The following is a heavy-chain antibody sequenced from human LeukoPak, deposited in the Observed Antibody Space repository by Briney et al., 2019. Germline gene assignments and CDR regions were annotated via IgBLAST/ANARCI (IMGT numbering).Heavy chain of an antibody. D-gene: IGHD1-1*01. CDR1: GFTFSRFW. Sequence: GGSLRLSCAASGFTFSRFWMTWVRQAPGKGLLEWVANIKQDGREEYYVDSVKGRFTISRDNAKDALYLQMTSLRAEDTAVYYCARGRGTNYRDAFDIWGQGTMVTVSS. V-gene: IGHV3-7*01. CDR3: ARGRGTNYRDAFDI. CDR2: IKQDGREE. J-gene: IGHJ3*02.